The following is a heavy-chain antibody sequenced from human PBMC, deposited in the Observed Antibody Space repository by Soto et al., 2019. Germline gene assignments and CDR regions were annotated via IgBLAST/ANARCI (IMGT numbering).Heavy chain of an antibody. Sequence: SKPMPNTCAVSGGSISGSKHYWGSLIQSPGKGPEWIGSVFYTGFTSYNPSLESRVSVSVDTSKNQFSLKVSGVSAADTAVYYCATSQKGYNWNYFDHWGQGALVTVS. V-gene: IGHV4-39*01. D-gene: IGHD1-20*01. CDR1: GGSISGSKHY. J-gene: IGHJ4*02. CDR2: VFYTGFT. CDR3: ATSQKGYNWNYFDH.